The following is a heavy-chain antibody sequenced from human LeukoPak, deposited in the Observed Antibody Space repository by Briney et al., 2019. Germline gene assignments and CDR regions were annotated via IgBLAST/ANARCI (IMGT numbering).Heavy chain of an antibody. V-gene: IGHV3-23*01. CDR3: AKDFQGQIPDAFDI. D-gene: IGHD2-21*01. CDR1: GFTFSNHV. CDR2: IGGGGIT. J-gene: IGHJ3*02. Sequence: PGGSLRLSCAASGFTFSNHVMNWVRQAPGKGVEGVSGIGGGGITFYPHSVRGRFTISRDNSKNTLYLQMNNLRAEDTALYYCAKDFQGQIPDAFDIWGQGTLVTVSS.